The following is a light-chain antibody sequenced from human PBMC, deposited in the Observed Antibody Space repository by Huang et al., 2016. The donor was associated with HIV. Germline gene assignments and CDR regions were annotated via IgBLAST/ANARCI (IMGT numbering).Light chain of an antibody. Sequence: IQMTQSPSTLSASVGDRVTVTCRASESIGSWLAWYQQKPGKAPKLLIYKASTSTSDVSSRFSGSGSGTQFSLIISSLQPDDFATYYCQQYSTSMYSFGQGTKVEIK. CDR3: QQYSTSMYS. V-gene: IGKV1-5*03. J-gene: IGKJ2*01. CDR1: ESIGSW. CDR2: KAS.